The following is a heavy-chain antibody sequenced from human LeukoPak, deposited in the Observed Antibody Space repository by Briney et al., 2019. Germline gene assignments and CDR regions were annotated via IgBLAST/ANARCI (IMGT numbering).Heavy chain of an antibody. Sequence: SETLCLTCGVSGGSVTSTNCWTWVRQPPGKGLEWIGEVHLDGRTNYNPSLKSRLTISVDLSENHISLKLTSVTAADTAVYYCAREGGFFRPLDYSGQGTLVTVSS. CDR2: VHLDGRT. V-gene: IGHV4-4*02. CDR1: GGSVTSTNC. J-gene: IGHJ4*02. D-gene: IGHD3-3*01. CDR3: AREGGFFRPLDY.